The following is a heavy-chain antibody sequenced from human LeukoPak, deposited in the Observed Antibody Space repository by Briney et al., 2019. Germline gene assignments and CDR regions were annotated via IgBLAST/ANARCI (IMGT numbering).Heavy chain of an antibody. Sequence: GASVKVSCKASGGTFSSYAISWVRQAPGQGLEWMGGIIPIFGTANYAQKFQGRVTITTDESTSTAYMELSSLRSEDTAVYYCARDRIAVGMVLRDNWFDPWGQGTLVTVSS. D-gene: IGHD6-19*01. J-gene: IGHJ5*02. CDR2: IIPIFGTA. V-gene: IGHV1-69*05. CDR3: ARDRIAVGMVLRDNWFDP. CDR1: GGTFSSYA.